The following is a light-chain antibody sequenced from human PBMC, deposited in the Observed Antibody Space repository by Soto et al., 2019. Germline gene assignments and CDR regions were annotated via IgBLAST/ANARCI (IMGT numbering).Light chain of an antibody. CDR2: GTS. V-gene: IGLV1-40*01. J-gene: IGLJ1*01. CDR1: SSNIGDGYD. CDR3: QSYDSSVSAYV. Sequence: QSLLPQPASGCEDQGQNDTISSTGISSNIGDGYDVHWYQQLPGTATNLLIYGTSNRPSGVPDRFFGSKSGTSASLAITGLQAEDEADYYCQSYDSSVSAYVFGTGTKVTVL.